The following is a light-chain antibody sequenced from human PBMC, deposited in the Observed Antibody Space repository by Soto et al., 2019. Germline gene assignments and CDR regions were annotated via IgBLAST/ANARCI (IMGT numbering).Light chain of an antibody. J-gene: IGKJ2*01. CDR1: QSVSSN. Sequence: EIVMTQSPATLSVSPGERATLSCRASQSVSSNLAWYQQKPVQAPRLLIYGASTRATGIPARFSGSGSGTEFTLTISSLQSEDFAVYYCQQYNNWNTFGQGTKLEIK. CDR2: GAS. V-gene: IGKV3-15*01. CDR3: QQYNNWNT.